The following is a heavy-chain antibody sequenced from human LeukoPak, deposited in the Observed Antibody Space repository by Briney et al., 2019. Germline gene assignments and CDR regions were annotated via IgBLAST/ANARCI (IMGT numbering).Heavy chain of an antibody. D-gene: IGHD2-2*01. J-gene: IGHJ4*02. V-gene: IGHV3-30*02. CDR1: GFTFSSYG. Sequence: GGSLRLSCAASGFTFSSYGMHWVRQAPGKGLEWVAFIRYDGSNKYYADSVKGRFTISRDNSKNTLYLQMNSLRAEDTAVYCCAKALWKVPAASFDYWGQGTLVTVSS. CDR3: AKALWKVPAASFDY. CDR2: IRYDGSNK.